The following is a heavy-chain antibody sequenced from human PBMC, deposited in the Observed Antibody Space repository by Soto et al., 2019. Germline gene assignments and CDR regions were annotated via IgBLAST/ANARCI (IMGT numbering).Heavy chain of an antibody. CDR1: GYTFTSYG. CDR3: ASGRGLWFGESNLPHGMDV. V-gene: IGHV1-18*01. J-gene: IGHJ6*02. D-gene: IGHD3-10*01. Sequence: QVQLVQSGAEVKKPGASVKVSCKASGYTFTSYGISWVRQAPGQGLEWMGWISAYNGNTNYAQKLQGRVTMTTDTSTSPAYMELRSLRSDDTAVYYCASGRGLWFGESNLPHGMDVWGQGTTVTVSS. CDR2: ISAYNGNT.